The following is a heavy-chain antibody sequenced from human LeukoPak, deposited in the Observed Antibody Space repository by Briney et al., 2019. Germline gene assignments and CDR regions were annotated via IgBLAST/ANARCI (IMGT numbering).Heavy chain of an antibody. J-gene: IGHJ4*02. V-gene: IGHV3-53*01. Sequence: PSETLSLTCAVYGGSFSGYYWSWVRQAPGKGLEWVSVIYSGGSTYYADSVKGRFTISRDNSKNTLYLQMNSLRAEDTAVYYCARSSSYGDLFFDYWGQGTLVTVSS. CDR2: IYSGGST. CDR3: ARSSSYGDLFFDY. CDR1: GGSFSGYY. D-gene: IGHD4-17*01.